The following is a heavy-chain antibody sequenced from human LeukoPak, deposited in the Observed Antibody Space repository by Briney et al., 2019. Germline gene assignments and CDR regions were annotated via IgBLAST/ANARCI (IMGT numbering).Heavy chain of an antibody. CDR2: TYYRSKRYN. CDR3: ARGLGIEYYFDY. CDR1: GDRVSSNSAA. Sequence: SQNLSLTCAISGDRVSSNSAAWDWLRQSPSRGLEWLGRTYYRSKRYNDYAVSVKSRITINPDTYKNQFSLQLNSVTPEDTAVYYCARGLGIEYYFDYWGQGTLVTVSS. D-gene: IGHD7-27*01. J-gene: IGHJ4*02. V-gene: IGHV6-1*01.